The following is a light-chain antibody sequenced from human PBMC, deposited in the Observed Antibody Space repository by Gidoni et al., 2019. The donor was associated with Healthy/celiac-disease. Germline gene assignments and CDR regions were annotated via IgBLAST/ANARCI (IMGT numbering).Light chain of an antibody. CDR1: QSVSSN. Sequence: EIVLTQSPATLSVSPGERATLSCRASQSVSSNLAWYQQKPGQAPRLLIYGASTRATGIPDRFSGSGSGTEFTLTISSLQSEDFAVYYCQQYSNWPYTFGQGTKVEIK. J-gene: IGKJ1*01. CDR2: GAS. V-gene: IGKV3-15*01. CDR3: QQYSNWPYT.